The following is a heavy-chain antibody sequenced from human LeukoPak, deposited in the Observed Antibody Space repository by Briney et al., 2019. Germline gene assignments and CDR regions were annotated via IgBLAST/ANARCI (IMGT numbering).Heavy chain of an antibody. CDR2: ISGSGGST. CDR3: AKVVRVGAIDY. J-gene: IGHJ4*02. D-gene: IGHD1-26*01. CDR1: GFTFNSYA. Sequence: GGSLRLSCEASGFTFNSYAMRWARQAPGKGLEWVSSISGSGGSTYYADSVKGRFTISRDNSKNTLYLQMNSLRAEDTAVYYCAKVVRVGAIDYWGQGTLVTVSS. V-gene: IGHV3-23*01.